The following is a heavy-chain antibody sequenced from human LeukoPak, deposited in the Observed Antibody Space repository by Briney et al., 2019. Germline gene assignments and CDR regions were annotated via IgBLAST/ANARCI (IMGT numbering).Heavy chain of an antibody. CDR3: ATLEYDSSGYYPGGDY. D-gene: IGHD3-22*01. CDR2: MNPNSGNT. Sequence: GASVKVSCKASGYTFTSYDINWVRQATGQGLEWMGWMNPNSGNTGYAQKFQGRVTMTRNTSISTAYMELSSLRSEDTAVYYCATLEYDSSGYYPGGDYWGQGTLVTVSS. V-gene: IGHV1-8*01. CDR1: GYTFTSYD. J-gene: IGHJ4*02.